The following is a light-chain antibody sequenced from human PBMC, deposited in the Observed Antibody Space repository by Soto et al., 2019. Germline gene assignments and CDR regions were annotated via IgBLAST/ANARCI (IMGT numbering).Light chain of an antibody. CDR2: SSN. CDR3: AAWDGSLNVVL. J-gene: IGLJ3*02. CDR1: SSNIGTNT. Sequence: QSVLTQPPSASGTPGQRVTISGSGSSSNIGTNTVNWYQQFPRSAPKLLMYSSNQRPSGVPDRFSGSKSGTSASLAISGLQSEDEADYYCAAWDGSLNVVLFGGGTKLTVL. V-gene: IGLV1-44*01.